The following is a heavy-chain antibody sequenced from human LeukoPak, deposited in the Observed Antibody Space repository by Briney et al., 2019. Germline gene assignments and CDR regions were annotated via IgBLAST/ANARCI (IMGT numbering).Heavy chain of an antibody. J-gene: IGHJ4*02. CDR1: GGSISSGGYY. V-gene: IGHV4-30-2*01. D-gene: IGHD6-13*01. CDR3: ARVSIEYSSSWFFDY. CDR2: IYHSEST. Sequence: PPQTLSLTCTVSGGSISSGGYYWSWIRQPPGKGLEWIGYIYHSESTYYNPSLKSRVTISVDRSKNQFSLKLSSVTAADTAVYYCARVSIEYSSSWFFDYWGQGTLVTVSS.